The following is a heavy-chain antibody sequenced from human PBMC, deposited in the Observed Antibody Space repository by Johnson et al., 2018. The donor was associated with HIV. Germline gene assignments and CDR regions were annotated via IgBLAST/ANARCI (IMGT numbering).Heavy chain of an antibody. V-gene: IGHV3-66*01. J-gene: IGHJ3*02. D-gene: IGHD1-26*01. CDR3: AKGRWEATTYDDAFDI. CDR1: GLTVSTNY. CDR2: VYSDGNT. Sequence: VQLVESGGGLVQPGGSLRLSCAASGLTVSTNYMSWVRQAPGRGLEWVSVVYSDGNTYYADSVKGRFTISRDNSKNTLYLQMNSLRAEDTAVYYCAKGRWEATTYDDAFDIWGQGTMVTVSS.